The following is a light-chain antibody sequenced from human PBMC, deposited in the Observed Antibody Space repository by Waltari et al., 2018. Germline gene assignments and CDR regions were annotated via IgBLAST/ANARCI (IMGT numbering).Light chain of an antibody. CDR3: QQYYDNPRA. J-gene: IGKJ1*01. V-gene: IGKV4-1*01. CDR1: QSVLFSSDNKNY. Sequence: DIVMTQSPDSLTLSLGERATINCKSSQSVLFSSDNKNYLAWYQQKPGQPPKVIIYWASTRASGVPERFSGSGSGTDFTLTISSLQREDAAVYYCQQYYDNPRAFGQGTKVDIK. CDR2: WAS.